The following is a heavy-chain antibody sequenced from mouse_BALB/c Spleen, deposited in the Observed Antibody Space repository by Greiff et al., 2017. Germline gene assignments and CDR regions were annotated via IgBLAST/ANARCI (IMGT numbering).Heavy chain of an antibody. CDR1: GFTFTDYY. Sequence: DVKLVESGGGLVQPGGSLRLSCATSGFTFTDYYMSWVRQPPGKALEWLGFIRNKANGYTTEYSASVKGRFTISRDNSQSILYLQMNTLRAEDSATYYCARDRGDSYWGQGTTLTVSS. J-gene: IGHJ2*01. CDR3: ARDRGDSY. CDR2: IRNKANGYTT. V-gene: IGHV7-3*02. D-gene: IGHD3-3*01.